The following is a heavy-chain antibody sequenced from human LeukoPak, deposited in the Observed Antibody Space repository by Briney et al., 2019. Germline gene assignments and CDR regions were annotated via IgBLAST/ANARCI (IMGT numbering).Heavy chain of an antibody. Sequence: ASVKVSCKASGYTFTSYGISWVRQAPGQRLEWMGWINAGNGNTKYSQKFQGRVTITRDTSASTAYMELSSLRSEDTAVYYCARAFVVPDPPFFPYWGQGTLVTVSS. CDR1: GYTFTSYG. D-gene: IGHD2-21*01. CDR3: ARAFVVPDPPFFPY. J-gene: IGHJ4*02. CDR2: INAGNGNT. V-gene: IGHV1-3*01.